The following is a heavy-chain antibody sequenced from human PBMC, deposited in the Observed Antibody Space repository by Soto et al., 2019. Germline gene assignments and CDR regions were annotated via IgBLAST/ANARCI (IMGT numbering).Heavy chain of an antibody. CDR2: ISGSSNYI. Sequence: VQLVESGGGLVKPGGSLRLSCAASGFAFSLYRMNWVRQAPGKGLEWVSTISGSSNYIYYADSVRGRFTISSDNAKNSLYLPMNSLRVGHSIVYCCQGVQVSNLFDRWGQGTLVTVSS. J-gene: IGHJ4*02. V-gene: IGHV3-21*02. CDR1: GFAFSLYR. CDR3: QGVQVSNLFDR. D-gene: IGHD4-4*01.